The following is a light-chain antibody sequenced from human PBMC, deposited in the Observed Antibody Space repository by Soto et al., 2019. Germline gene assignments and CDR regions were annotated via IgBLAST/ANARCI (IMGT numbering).Light chain of an antibody. CDR3: HQSDDNPRT. J-gene: IGKJ1*01. Sequence: DIQMTQSPSSLSASVGDRITITCRASQTVNNYLNWYQHKPGQAPKLLIYTASRLHSGVQSRFSGSSSGTHFTSTASSVHPDEFASYFCHQSDDNPRTFGQGTNVDFK. CDR1: QTVNNY. V-gene: IGKV1-39*01. CDR2: TAS.